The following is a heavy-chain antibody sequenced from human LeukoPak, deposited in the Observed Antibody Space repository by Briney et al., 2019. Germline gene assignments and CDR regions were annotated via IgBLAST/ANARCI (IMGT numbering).Heavy chain of an antibody. V-gene: IGHV3-11*01. CDR2: ISSSGRLM. J-gene: IGHJ6*02. CDR3: ARDTNNGLDV. CDR1: GFTFSDYY. Sequence: GSLRLSCAASGFTFSDYYINWIRQAPGEGLEWVSHISSSGRLMQYADSVKGRFTITRDNAQNFMSLQMNSLKPEDTAVYYYARDTNNGLDVWGRGTTVIVSS. D-gene: IGHD1-14*01.